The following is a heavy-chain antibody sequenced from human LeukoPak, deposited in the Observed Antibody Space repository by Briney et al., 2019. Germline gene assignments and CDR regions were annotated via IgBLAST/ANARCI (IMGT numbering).Heavy chain of an antibody. Sequence: PGGSLRLSCAASGFTFEDHAIHWVRQAPVKGLEWVSGISWNSGSIGYADSVKGRFTISRDNAKNSLYRQMNSLRAEDTAFYYCAKDICPFCGSTSRRAFKSGFDYWGQGTLVTVSS. J-gene: IGHJ4*02. D-gene: IGHD2-2*01. CDR2: ISWNSGSI. V-gene: IGHV3-9*01. CDR3: AKDICPFCGSTSRRAFKSGFDY. CDR1: GFTFEDHA.